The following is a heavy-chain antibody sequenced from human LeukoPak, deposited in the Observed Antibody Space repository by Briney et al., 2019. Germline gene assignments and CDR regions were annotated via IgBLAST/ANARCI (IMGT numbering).Heavy chain of an antibody. Sequence: GGSLRLSCEASGFSFSDYWMTWVRQAPGKGLEWVANVKQDGTEKFYVDSVKGRFTISRDNGKNSLYLQMNSLRVEDTAIYDCARAGGTSWADYWGQGTLVTVSS. D-gene: IGHD6-13*01. CDR3: ARAGGTSWADY. J-gene: IGHJ4*02. CDR2: VKQDGTEK. V-gene: IGHV3-7*01. CDR1: GFSFSDYW.